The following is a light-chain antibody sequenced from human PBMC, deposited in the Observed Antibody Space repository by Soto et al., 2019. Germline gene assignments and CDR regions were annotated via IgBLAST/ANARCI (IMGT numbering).Light chain of an antibody. Sequence: DIQMTQSPSSLSASVGDRVTITCRASQSISSYLNWYQQKPGKAPKLLIYAASSLQSGVPSRFSGSGSWTDFNLTISSLQPEDFATYYCQQSYSMPLNFGGGTKVEIK. CDR1: QSISSY. CDR2: AAS. CDR3: QQSYSMPLN. J-gene: IGKJ4*01. V-gene: IGKV1-39*01.